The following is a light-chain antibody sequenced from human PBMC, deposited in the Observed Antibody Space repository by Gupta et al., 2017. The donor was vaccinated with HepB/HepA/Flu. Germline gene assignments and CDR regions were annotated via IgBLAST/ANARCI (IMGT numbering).Light chain of an antibody. CDR3: KQRIQPPKT. Sequence: DIVMTQTPLSLSVTPGQPASISCKSSESLRDSNGKTYLYWYLQKAGQPPQLLIYEGSNRVYGVPDRFSGRGSGTDFTLKISRVEAEDVVTYYCKQRIQPPKTFGQGTKVET. CDR2: EGS. V-gene: IGKV2D-29*01. CDR1: ESLRDSNGKTY. J-gene: IGKJ1*01.